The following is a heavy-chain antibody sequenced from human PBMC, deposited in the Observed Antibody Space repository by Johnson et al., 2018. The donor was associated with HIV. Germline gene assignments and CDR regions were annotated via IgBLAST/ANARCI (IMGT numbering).Heavy chain of an antibody. Sequence: QVQLVESGGGVVHPGGSLRLSCAASGFTFSSYGMHWVRQAPGKGLEWVAFIRYDGSNKYYADSVKGRFTISRDNSKNTLYLQMNSLRAEDTAVYYCAKDRTGFDIWGQGTTVTVSS. D-gene: IGHD1-1*01. J-gene: IGHJ3*02. CDR1: GFTFSSYG. CDR2: IRYDGSNK. V-gene: IGHV3-30*02. CDR3: AKDRTGFDI.